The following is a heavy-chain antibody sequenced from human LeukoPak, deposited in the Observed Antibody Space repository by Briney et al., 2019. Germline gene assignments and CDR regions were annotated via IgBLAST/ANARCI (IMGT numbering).Heavy chain of an antibody. D-gene: IGHD6-19*01. Sequence: SETLSLTCTVSGGSISSGSYYWSWIRQPAGKGLEWIGRIYTSGSTNYNPSLKSRVTISVDTSKNQFSLKLSSVPAADTAVYYCARGWQKGYSSGYDAFDIWGQGTMVTVSS. CDR2: IYTSGST. CDR1: GGSISSGSYY. CDR3: ARGWQKGYSSGYDAFDI. V-gene: IGHV4-61*02. J-gene: IGHJ3*02.